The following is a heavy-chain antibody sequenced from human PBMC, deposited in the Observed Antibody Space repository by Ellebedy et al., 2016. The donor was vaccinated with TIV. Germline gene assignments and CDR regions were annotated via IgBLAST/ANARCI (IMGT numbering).Heavy chain of an antibody. Sequence: GGSLRLSXAASGFTFSSYAMSWVRQAPGKGLEWVSVIYSGGSTYYADSVKGRFTISRDNSKNTLYLQMNSLRAEDTAVYYCARDRTVTTGGYYYYGMDVWGQGTTVTVSS. J-gene: IGHJ6*02. CDR3: ARDRTVTTGGYYYYGMDV. D-gene: IGHD4-17*01. CDR1: GFTFSSYA. V-gene: IGHV3-53*01. CDR2: IYSGGST.